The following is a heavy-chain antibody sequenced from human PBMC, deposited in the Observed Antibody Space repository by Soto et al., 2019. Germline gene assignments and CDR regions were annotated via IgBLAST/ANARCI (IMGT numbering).Heavy chain of an antibody. V-gene: IGHV6-1*01. CDR3: ARDKHDYFNRGIGFDT. Sequence: SQTLSLTCAISGDSVSSNGAAWNWIRQSPSRGLEWLGRTYYRSKWYNDYAVSVKSRININPDTSKSQSSLQLNSVTPEDTAVYYCARDKHDYFNRGIGFDTWGQGILVTVSS. CDR1: GDSVSSNGAA. J-gene: IGHJ5*02. D-gene: IGHD4-17*01. CDR2: TYYRSKWYN.